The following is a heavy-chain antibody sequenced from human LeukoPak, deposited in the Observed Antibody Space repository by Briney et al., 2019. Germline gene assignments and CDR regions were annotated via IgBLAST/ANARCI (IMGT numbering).Heavy chain of an antibody. Sequence: SVKVSCKASGGTFSSYAIRWVRQGPGQWLGWMGGIIPIFGTANYAQKFQGRVTITADESTSTAYMELRSLRSEDTAMYYCARDGVVDAIFDYWGQGTLVTVSS. CDR3: ARDGVVDAIFDY. D-gene: IGHD2-15*01. V-gene: IGHV1-69*13. J-gene: IGHJ4*02. CDR1: GGTFSSYA. CDR2: IIPIFGTA.